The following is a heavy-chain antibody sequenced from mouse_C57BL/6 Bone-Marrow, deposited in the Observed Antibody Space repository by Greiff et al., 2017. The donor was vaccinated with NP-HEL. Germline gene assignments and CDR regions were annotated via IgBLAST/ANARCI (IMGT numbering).Heavy chain of an antibody. V-gene: IGHV14-4*01. D-gene: IGHD2-4*01. J-gene: IGHJ4*01. CDR3: ATPAMITKGYYAMDY. CDR2: IDPENGDT. CDR1: GFNIKDDY. Sequence: EVQLQQSGAELVRPGASVKLSCKASGFNIKDDYMHWVKQRPEQGLEWIGGIDPENGDTEYASKFQGKATITADTSSNTAYLQLRSLTSEDPAVYYCATPAMITKGYYAMDYWGQGTSVTVSS.